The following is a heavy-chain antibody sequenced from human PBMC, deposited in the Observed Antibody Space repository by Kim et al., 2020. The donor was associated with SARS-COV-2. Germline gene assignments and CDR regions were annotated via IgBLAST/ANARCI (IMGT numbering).Heavy chain of an antibody. J-gene: IGHJ6*03. CDR2: TYYSGNT. V-gene: IGHV4-39*01. CDR1: GGSLSSSSYY. Sequence: SETLSLTCTVSGGSLSSSSYYWGWIRQPPGKGLEWIGTTYYSGNTYYNPSLKSRVTISVDTSKNQFSLKLGSVTAADTAVYYCARHKRYSSGWYVAFYYSYMDVWGKGTTVTVSS. D-gene: IGHD6-19*01. CDR3: ARHKRYSSGWYVAFYYSYMDV.